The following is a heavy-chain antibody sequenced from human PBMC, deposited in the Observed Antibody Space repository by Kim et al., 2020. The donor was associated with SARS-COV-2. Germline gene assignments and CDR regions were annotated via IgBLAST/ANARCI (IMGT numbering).Heavy chain of an antibody. CDR1: GGSFSGYY. J-gene: IGHJ4*02. CDR2: INHSGST. Sequence: SETLSLTCAVYGGSFSGYYWSWIRQPPGKGLEWIGEINHSGSTNYNPSLKSRVTISVDTSKNQFSLKLSSVTAADTAVYYCARGARLANFDYWGQGTLVTVSS. D-gene: IGHD3-22*01. CDR3: ARGARLANFDY. V-gene: IGHV4-34*01.